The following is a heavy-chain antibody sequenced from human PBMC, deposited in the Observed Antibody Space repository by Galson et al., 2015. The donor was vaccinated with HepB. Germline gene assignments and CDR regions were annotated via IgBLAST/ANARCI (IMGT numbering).Heavy chain of an antibody. CDR3: ARMDYYDSSGPGPLLVLEYYGMDV. J-gene: IGHJ6*02. V-gene: IGHV1-18*01. CDR2: ISGYNGNT. CDR1: GYTFTKYG. Sequence: SVKVSCKASGYTFTKYGISWVRQAPGKGLEWMGWISGYNGNTNYAQRFQGRVTMTTDTSTRTAYMELRSLRSDDTAMYYCARMDYYDSSGPGPLLVLEYYGMDVWGQGTTVTVS. D-gene: IGHD3-22*01.